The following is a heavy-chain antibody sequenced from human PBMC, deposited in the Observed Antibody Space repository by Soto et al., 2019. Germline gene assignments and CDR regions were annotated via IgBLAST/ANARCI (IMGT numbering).Heavy chain of an antibody. CDR3: ARDQEAIDGPFDS. CDR2: MSSDGMNL. CDR1: GFTFSSYA. V-gene: IGHV3-30*11. J-gene: IGHJ4*02. Sequence: GGSLRLSCVTSGFTFSSYAIHWVRQAPCKGLGWVAVMSSDGMNLYYADSVKGRFSISRDNSRNTLFLHMSSLRGEDTAVYYCARDQEAIDGPFDSWGQGTQVTVSS.